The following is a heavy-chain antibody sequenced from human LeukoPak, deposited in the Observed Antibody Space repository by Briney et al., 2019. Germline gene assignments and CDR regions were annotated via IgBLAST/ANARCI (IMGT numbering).Heavy chain of an antibody. CDR1: GFTFSDYG. CDR2: IWYDGSNK. V-gene: IGHV3-33*06. Sequence: PGRSLRLSCAASGFTFSDYGMHWVRQAPGKGLEWVAVIWYDGSNKYYADSVKGRFTISRDNSKNTLYLQMNSLRAEDTAVYYCAEPTRGSGGSFLIDFWGQGTLVTVSS. D-gene: IGHD2-15*01. CDR3: AEPTRGSGGSFLIDF. J-gene: IGHJ4*02.